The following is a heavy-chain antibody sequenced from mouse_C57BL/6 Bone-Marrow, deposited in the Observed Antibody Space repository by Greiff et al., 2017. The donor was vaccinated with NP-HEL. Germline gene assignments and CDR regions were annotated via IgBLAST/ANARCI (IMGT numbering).Heavy chain of an antibody. CDR3: VRQGYDGYYLDY. CDR2: IRSKSNNYAT. D-gene: IGHD2-3*01. J-gene: IGHJ2*01. V-gene: IGHV10-1*01. Sequence: VQGVESGGGLVQPKGSLKLSCAASGFSFNTYAMNWVRQAPGKGLEWVARIRSKSNNYATYYADSLKDRFTISRDDSESMLYLQMNNLKTEDTAMYYCVRQGYDGYYLDYWGQGTTLTVSS. CDR1: GFSFNTYA.